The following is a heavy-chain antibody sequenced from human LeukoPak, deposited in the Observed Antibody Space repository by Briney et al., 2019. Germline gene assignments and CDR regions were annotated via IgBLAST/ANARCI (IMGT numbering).Heavy chain of an antibody. Sequence: GGSLRLSCAASGFTFSSYGMHWVRQAPGKGLEWVAFIRYDGSNKYYADSVKGRFTISRDNSKNTLYLQMNSLRAEDTAVYYCAKDPRELGYCSSTSCYLFDYWGQGTLVTVSS. V-gene: IGHV3-30*02. CDR2: IRYDGSNK. CDR1: GFTFSSYG. CDR3: AKDPRELGYCSSTSCYLFDY. D-gene: IGHD2-2*01. J-gene: IGHJ4*02.